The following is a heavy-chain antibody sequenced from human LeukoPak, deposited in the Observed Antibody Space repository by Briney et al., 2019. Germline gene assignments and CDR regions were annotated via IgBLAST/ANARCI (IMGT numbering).Heavy chain of an antibody. V-gene: IGHV1-24*01. J-gene: IGHJ4*02. CDR3: ATYSGYAAY. CDR2: FDPEDVET. Sequence: ASVKVSCKVSGYTLTELAIHWVRQAPGKGLEWMGGFDPEDVETIYAQKFQGRVTMTEDTYTDTAYMEPSSLRSEDTAVYYCATYSGYAAYWGQGTLVSVSS. D-gene: IGHD5-12*01. CDR1: GYTLTELA.